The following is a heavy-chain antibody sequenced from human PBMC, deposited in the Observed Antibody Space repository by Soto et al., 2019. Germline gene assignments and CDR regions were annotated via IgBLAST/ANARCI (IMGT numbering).Heavy chain of an antibody. V-gene: IGHV3-15*07. CDR3: TTDHYGSGSYSPPWAY. J-gene: IGHJ4*02. Sequence: EVQLVESGGGLVKPGGFLRLSCAASGFTFSNAWMNWVRQAPGKGLEWVGRIKSKTDGGTTDYAAPVKGRFTISRDDSKNTLYLQMNSLKTEDTAVYYCTTDHYGSGSYSPPWAYWGQGTLVTVSS. CDR2: IKSKTDGGTT. CDR1: GFTFSNAW. D-gene: IGHD3-10*01.